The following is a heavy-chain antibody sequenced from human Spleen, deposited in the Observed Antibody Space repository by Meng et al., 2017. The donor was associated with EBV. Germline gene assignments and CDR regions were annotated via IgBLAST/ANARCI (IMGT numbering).Heavy chain of an antibody. Sequence: QGPLPGSDQVQVKPSVTPSLPGSVSWGSISSSNWWSWVRQPPGKGLEWIGEVYHSGSTNYDPSLKSRVTISVDKSKNQFSLQLASVTAADTAVYFCARSLNDILTSYYRGYLDYWGPGILVTVSS. CDR1: WGSISSSNW. V-gene: IGHV4-4*02. CDR3: ARSLNDILTSYYRGYLDY. J-gene: IGHJ4*02. D-gene: IGHD3-9*01. CDR2: VYHSGST.